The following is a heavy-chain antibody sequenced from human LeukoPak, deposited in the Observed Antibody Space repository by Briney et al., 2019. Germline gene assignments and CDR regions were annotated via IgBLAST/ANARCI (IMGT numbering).Heavy chain of an antibody. CDR3: APGGYGLGSYYFQH. CDR1: GFTFSSYS. CDR2: ISSSSSYI. V-gene: IGHV3-21*01. D-gene: IGHD3-10*01. J-gene: IGHJ1*01. Sequence: GGSLRLSCAASGFTFSSYSMNWVRQAPGKGLEWVSSISSSSSYIYYADSVKGRFTISRDNAKNSLYLQMNSLRAEDTAVYYCAPGGYGLGSYYFQHWGQGTLVTVSS.